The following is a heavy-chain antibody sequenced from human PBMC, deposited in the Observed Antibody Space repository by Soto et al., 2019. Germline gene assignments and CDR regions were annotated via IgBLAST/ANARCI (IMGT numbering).Heavy chain of an antibody. CDR2: IRSKANSYET. CDR3: IPGIVAAGIHY. D-gene: IGHD6-13*01. J-gene: IGHJ4*02. V-gene: IGHV3-73*02. Sequence: EVQLVESGGGLVKPGGSLKLSCAASGFTFSDSAMHWVRQASGKGLEWVGRIRSKANSYETAYAASVKGRFTITRDDSKNTAYLQMTSLKTEDTAGYYCIPGIVAAGIHYWGQGTLGTFSS. CDR1: GFTFSDSA.